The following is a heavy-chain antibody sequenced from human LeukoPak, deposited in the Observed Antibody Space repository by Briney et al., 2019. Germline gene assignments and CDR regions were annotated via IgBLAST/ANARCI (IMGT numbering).Heavy chain of an antibody. CDR1: RYTLTKFS. CDR3: ALGVGEVPSALAVLFDY. D-gene: IGHD2-2*01. CDR2: FDPEDGET. Sequence: ASVKVSCMVSRYTLTKFSMHWGRQAPGKGLEWMGGFDPEDGETIYAQKFQGRVTMTEDTSTDTAYMELSSLRSEDTAVYYCALGVGEVPSALAVLFDYWGQGTLVTVSS. V-gene: IGHV1-24*01. J-gene: IGHJ4*02.